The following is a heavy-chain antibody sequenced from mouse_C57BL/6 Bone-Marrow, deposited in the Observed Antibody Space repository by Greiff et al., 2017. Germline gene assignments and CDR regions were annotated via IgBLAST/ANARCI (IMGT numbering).Heavy chain of an antibody. V-gene: IGHV1-63*01. CDR2: IYPGGGYT. J-gene: IGHJ4*01. CDR3: ARVLWSYAMDY. Sequence: QVQLKESGAELVRPGTSVKMSCKASGYTFTNYWIGWAKQRPGHGLEWIGDIYPGGGYTNYNEKFKGKATLTADKSSSTAYMQFSSLTSEDAAIYYCARVLWSYAMDYWGQGTSVTVAS. CDR1: GYTFTNYW. D-gene: IGHD1-1*02.